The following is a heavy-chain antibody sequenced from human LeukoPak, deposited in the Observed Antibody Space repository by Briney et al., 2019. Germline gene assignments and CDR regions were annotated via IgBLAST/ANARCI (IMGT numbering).Heavy chain of an antibody. Sequence: GGSLRLSCAASGFTFSSYGMHWVRQAPGKGLEWVAVIWYDGSNKYYADSVKGRFTISRDNSKNTLYLQMNSLRAEDTAVYYCARERLGYCSGGSCYGGYFDYWGQGTLVTVSS. CDR2: IWYDGSNK. V-gene: IGHV3-33*01. D-gene: IGHD2-15*01. J-gene: IGHJ4*02. CDR1: GFTFSSYG. CDR3: ARERLGYCSGGSCYGGYFDY.